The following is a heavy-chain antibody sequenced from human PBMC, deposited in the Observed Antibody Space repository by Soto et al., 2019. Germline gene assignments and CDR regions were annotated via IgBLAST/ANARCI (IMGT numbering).Heavy chain of an antibody. D-gene: IGHD3-22*01. V-gene: IGHV3-23*01. CDR3: AKDDNYDSSGYYYSGYSDY. J-gene: IGHJ4*02. CDR2: MSGSGGST. CDR1: GFTFAGYA. Sequence: ESGGGLVQPGGSLRLSCAASGFTFAGYAMSWVRQAPGKGLEWVSDMSGSGGSTYYADSVKGRFTISRDNSKNTLYLQMNSLRAEDTAVYYCAKDDNYDSSGYYYSGYSDYWGQGTLVTVSS.